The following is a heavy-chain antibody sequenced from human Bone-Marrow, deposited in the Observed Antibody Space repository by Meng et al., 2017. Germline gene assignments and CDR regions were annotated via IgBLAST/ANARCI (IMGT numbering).Heavy chain of an antibody. Sequence: ASVKVSCKASGYTFTSYYMHWVRQAPGQGLEWMGIINPSGGSTSYAQKFQGRVTMTRDTSTSTVYMELSRLRSEDTAVYYCARDIYEYSSSNWFDPWGQGTLVTVSS. J-gene: IGHJ5*02. CDR1: GYTFTSYY. V-gene: IGHV1-46*01. D-gene: IGHD6-6*01. CDR2: INPSGGST. CDR3: ARDIYEYSSSNWFDP.